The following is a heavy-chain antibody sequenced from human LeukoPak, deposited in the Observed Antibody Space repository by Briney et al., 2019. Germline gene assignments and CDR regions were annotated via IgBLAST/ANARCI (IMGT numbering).Heavy chain of an antibody. CDR2: INHSGST. V-gene: IGHV4-34*01. Sequence: PPETLSLTCAVYGGSFSGYYWSWIRQPPGKGLEWIGEINHSGSTNYNPSLKSRVTISVDTSKNQFSLKLSSVTAADTAVYYCASQYSSSRDYWGQGTLVTVSS. J-gene: IGHJ4*02. CDR3: ASQYSSSRDY. D-gene: IGHD6-6*01. CDR1: GGSFSGYY.